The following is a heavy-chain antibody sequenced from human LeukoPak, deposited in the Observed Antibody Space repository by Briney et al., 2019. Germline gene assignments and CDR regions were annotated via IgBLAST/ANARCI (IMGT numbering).Heavy chain of an antibody. D-gene: IGHD3-10*01. Sequence: GGSLRLSCAASGFTVSSNYMTWVRQAPGKGLEWVSIIYSGGNTYYADSVKGRFTISRDNSKNTVYLQMNSLRVEDMAVYYCARDSSLWFGATWGQGTLVIVSS. J-gene: IGHJ4*02. V-gene: IGHV3-53*01. CDR1: GFTVSSNY. CDR3: ARDSSLWFGAT. CDR2: IYSGGNT.